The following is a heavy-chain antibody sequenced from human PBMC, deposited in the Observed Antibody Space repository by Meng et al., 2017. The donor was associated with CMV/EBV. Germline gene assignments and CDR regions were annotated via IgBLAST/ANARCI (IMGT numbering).Heavy chain of an antibody. CDR3: AADIVVVPAATSGDY. Sequence: SVKVSCKASGFTFTSSAVQWVRQARGQRLERIGWIVVGSGNTNYAQKFQERVTITRDMSTSTAYMELSSLRSEDTAVYYCAADIVVVPAATSGDYWGQGTLVTVSS. CDR1: GFTFTSSA. V-gene: IGHV1-58*01. J-gene: IGHJ4*02. CDR2: IVVGSGNT. D-gene: IGHD2-2*01.